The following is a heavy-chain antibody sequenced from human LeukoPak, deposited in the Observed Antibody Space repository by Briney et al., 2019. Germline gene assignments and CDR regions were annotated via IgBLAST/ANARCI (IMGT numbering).Heavy chain of an antibody. V-gene: IGHV1-8*03. J-gene: IGHJ6*03. Sequence: ASVKVSCKASGGTFSSYAISWVRQATGQGLEWMGWMNPNSGNTGYAQKFQGRVTITRNTSISTAYMELSSLRSEDTAAYYCARGHPGYYYYYYMDVWGKGTTVTVSS. CDR3: ARGHPGYYYYYYMDV. CDR1: GGTFSSYA. CDR2: MNPNSGNT.